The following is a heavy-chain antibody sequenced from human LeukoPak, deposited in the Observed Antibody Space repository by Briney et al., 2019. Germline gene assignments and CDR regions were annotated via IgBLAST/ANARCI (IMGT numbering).Heavy chain of an antibody. CDR3: ARADYSGSYGY. CDR2: INWNGGST. V-gene: IGHV3-20*04. J-gene: IGHJ4*02. Sequence: TGGSLRLSCAASGFTYDDYGMSWVRQAPGKGLEWVSGINWNGGSTGYADSVKGRFTISRDNAKNSLYLQMNSLRAEDTALYYCARADYSGSYGYWGQGTLVTVSS. D-gene: IGHD1-26*01. CDR1: GFTYDDYG.